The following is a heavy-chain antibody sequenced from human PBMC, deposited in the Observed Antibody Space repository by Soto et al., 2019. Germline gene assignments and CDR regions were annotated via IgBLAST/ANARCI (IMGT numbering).Heavy chain of an antibody. CDR2: IDPSDSYT. D-gene: IGHD3-22*01. J-gene: IGHJ3*02. V-gene: IGHV5-10-1*01. CDR1: GYSFTSYW. Sequence: PGESLKISCKGSGYSFTSYWISWVRQMPGKGLERMGRIDPSDSYTNYSPSFQGHVTISADKSISTAYLQWSSLKASDTAMYYCARPGYYDSSGYYYRPDIWGQGTMVTVSS. CDR3: ARPGYYDSSGYYYRPDI.